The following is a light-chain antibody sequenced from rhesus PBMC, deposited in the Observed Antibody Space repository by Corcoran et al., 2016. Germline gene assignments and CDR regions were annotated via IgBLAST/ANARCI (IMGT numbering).Light chain of an antibody. Sequence: DIQMTQSPSSLSASVGDTVTITCRASQGISSWLAWYQQKPGKAPKLLMYKASRLQSGVQSRFSGSGSGTDFTLTISSLQSEDFATYYCQQYSSRPFTFGPGTKLDIK. CDR1: QGISSW. V-gene: IGKV1-22*01. CDR2: KAS. J-gene: IGKJ3*01. CDR3: QQYSSRPFT.